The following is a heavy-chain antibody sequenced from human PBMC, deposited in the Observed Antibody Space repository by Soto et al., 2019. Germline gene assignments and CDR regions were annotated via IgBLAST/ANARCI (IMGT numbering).Heavy chain of an antibody. J-gene: IGHJ6*02. CDR1: GGSISSYY. D-gene: IGHD2-21*02. CDR2: MYNTGST. V-gene: IGHV4-59*01. CDR3: ARHLWGYCGTDCYPLDV. Sequence: SETLSLTCTVSGGSISSYYWSWIRQPPGKGLEWIGYMYNTGSTIYNPSLKSRVTISVDTSKNQFSLKLNSVTAADTAVYYCARHLWGYCGTDCYPLDVWGQGTTVTVS.